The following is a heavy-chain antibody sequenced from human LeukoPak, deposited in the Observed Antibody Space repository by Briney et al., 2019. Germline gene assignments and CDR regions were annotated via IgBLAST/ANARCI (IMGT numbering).Heavy chain of an antibody. J-gene: IGHJ6*02. CDR3: ARAVTYYYDSSGYYLYGMDV. V-gene: IGHV4-31*03. Sequence: SQTLSLTCTVSGGSISSGGYYWSWIRQHPGKGLEWIGYIYYSGSTYYNPSLKSRVTISVDTSKNQFSLKLSSVTAADTAVYYCARAVTYYYDSSGYYLYGMDVWGQGTTVTVSS. D-gene: IGHD3-22*01. CDR1: GGSISSGGYY. CDR2: IYYSGST.